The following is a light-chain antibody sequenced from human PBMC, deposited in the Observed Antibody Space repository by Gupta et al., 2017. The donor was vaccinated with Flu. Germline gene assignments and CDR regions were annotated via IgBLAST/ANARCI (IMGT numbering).Light chain of an antibody. CDR3: LLFYGGVHV. V-gene: IGLV7-43*01. CDR1: TGAVTSGYF. Sequence: QTVVPQEPSLTVSPGGTVPLPCASSTGAVTSGYFPNWFQQKPGQAPRALIYRTNNKHSWTPARFSGSLLGGKAALTLSGVQPEDEAEYFCLLFYGGVHVFGGGTKLTVL. J-gene: IGLJ2*01. CDR2: RTN.